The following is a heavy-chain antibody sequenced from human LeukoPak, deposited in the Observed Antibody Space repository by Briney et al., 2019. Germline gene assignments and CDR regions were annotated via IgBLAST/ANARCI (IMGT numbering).Heavy chain of an antibody. CDR2: ISGNSGST. D-gene: IGHD3-22*01. J-gene: IGHJ4*02. CDR3: AKGAYSMIIAPQDF. Sequence: GGSLRLSCAASGFTFDDSAMYWVRHAPGKGLEWVSLISGNSGSTYYADSVKGRFTISRDNSKNALYLQMNSLRPEDTALYYCAKGAYSMIIAPQDFWGQGTLVTVSS. CDR1: GFTFDDSA. V-gene: IGHV3-43*02.